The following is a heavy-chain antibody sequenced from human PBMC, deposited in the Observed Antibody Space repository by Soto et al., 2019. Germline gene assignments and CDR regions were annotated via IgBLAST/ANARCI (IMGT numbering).Heavy chain of an antibody. CDR3: ASTLNWNRPVSY. V-gene: IGHV3-11*01. Sequence: QVQLVESGGGLVKPGGSLRLSCAASGFTFSDYYMSWIRQAPGKGLECVSYISSSASTIYYADSVKGRFTISRDNAKNSLYLEMNSLRAEDTAVYYCASTLNWNRPVSYWGQGTLVTVSS. CDR2: ISSSASTI. D-gene: IGHD1-1*01. J-gene: IGHJ4*02. CDR1: GFTFSDYY.